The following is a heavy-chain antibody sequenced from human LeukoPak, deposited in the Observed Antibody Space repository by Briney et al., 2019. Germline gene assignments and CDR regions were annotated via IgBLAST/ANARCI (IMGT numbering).Heavy chain of an antibody. J-gene: IGHJ6*03. CDR3: ARRRWTGYARDYYYMDV. D-gene: IGHD3/OR15-3a*01. Sequence: GESLKISCKHSEYSFPNYCIGWVRQMPGKGLEWMGIIYPGDSDTRYSPSFQGQVTISADKSISTAYLQWSSLKASDTAMYYCARRRWTGYARDYYYMDVWGKGTTVTVSS. V-gene: IGHV5-51*01. CDR2: IYPGDSDT. CDR1: EYSFPNYC.